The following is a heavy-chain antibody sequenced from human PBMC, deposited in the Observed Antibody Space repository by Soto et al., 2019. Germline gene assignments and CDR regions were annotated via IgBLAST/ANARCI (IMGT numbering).Heavy chain of an antibody. CDR1: GLTFSNAY. V-gene: IGHV3-15*07. CDR3: STRGSY. CDR2: IKSKTDGGTT. Sequence: EVQLVESGGGLAKPGGSLRLSCAVSGLTFSNAYMSWVRQAPGKGLEWVGRIKSKTDGGTTDYAAPVKGRFTISRDDSRNTIYLQMDRLRTEESAIYYCSTRGSYWGQGTLVTVSS. J-gene: IGHJ4*02. D-gene: IGHD6-25*01.